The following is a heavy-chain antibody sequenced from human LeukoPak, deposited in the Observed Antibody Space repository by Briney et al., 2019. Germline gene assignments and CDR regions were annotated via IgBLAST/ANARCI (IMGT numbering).Heavy chain of an antibody. V-gene: IGHV4-59*01. Sequence: ASETLSLTCTVSGDSISSYYWSWIRQPPGKGLEWIGFISFSGSTNYNPSLKSRVTISIDTSKNQFSLKLNSVNAADTAVYYCARDRGDTAMAHPFDYWGQGTLVTVSS. CDR3: ARDRGDTAMAHPFDY. CDR2: ISFSGST. J-gene: IGHJ4*02. CDR1: GDSISSYY. D-gene: IGHD5-18*01.